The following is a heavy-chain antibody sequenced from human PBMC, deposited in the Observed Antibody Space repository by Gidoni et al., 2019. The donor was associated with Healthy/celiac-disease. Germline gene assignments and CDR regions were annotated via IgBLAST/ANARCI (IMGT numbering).Heavy chain of an antibody. V-gene: IGHV4-38-2*01. J-gene: IGHJ3*02. D-gene: IGHD5-18*01. CDR1: GYSISSGYY. CDR2: IYHSGST. CDR3: ARVYGGYSYGWNDAFDI. Sequence: QVQLQESGPGLVKPSETLSLTCAVSGYSISSGYYWGWIRPPPGKGLEWIGGIYHSGSTYYNPSLKSRVTISVDTSKNQFSLKLSSVTAADTAVYYCARVYGGYSYGWNDAFDIWGQGTMVTVSS.